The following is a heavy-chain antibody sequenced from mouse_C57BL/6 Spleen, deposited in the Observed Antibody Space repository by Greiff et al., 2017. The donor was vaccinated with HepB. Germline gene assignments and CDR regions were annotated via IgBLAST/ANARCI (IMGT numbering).Heavy chain of an antibody. J-gene: IGHJ4*01. CDR3: ARWAQGTGNAMDY. CDR2: IDPSDSYT. V-gene: IGHV1-50*01. D-gene: IGHD3-2*02. CDR1: GYTFTSYW. Sequence: QVQLQQPGAELVKPGASVKLSCKASGYTFTSYWMQWVKQRPGQGLEWIGEIDPSDSYTNYNQKFKGKATLTVDTSSSTAYMQLSSLTSEDSAVYYCARWAQGTGNAMDYWGQGTSVTVSS.